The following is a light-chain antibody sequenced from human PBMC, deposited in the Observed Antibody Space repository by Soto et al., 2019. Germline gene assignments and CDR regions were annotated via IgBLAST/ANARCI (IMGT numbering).Light chain of an antibody. CDR3: HLYSGSPT. J-gene: IGKJ1*01. Sequence: PGGRATFSWRASQSISANHIAWYQQNPGQAPRLLIYGASSRATGVPDRFSSSGAGTDFTLTISRLEHEDSAVYFCHLYSGSPTFGPGTQV. CDR2: GAS. V-gene: IGKV3-20*01. CDR1: QSISANH.